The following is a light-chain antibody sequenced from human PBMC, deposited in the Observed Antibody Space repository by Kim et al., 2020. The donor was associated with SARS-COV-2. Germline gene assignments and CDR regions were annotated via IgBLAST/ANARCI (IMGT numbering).Light chain of an antibody. Sequence: DIQMTQSPSSLSASLGDRVTITCRASQDISNNLAWYQQKPGKAPRLLIYAASSLQTGVPSRFSGSGSGTDFTLTISSLQPEDFATYYCQQYESYPFTFGQGTKVDIK. V-gene: IGKV1-16*01. J-gene: IGKJ1*01. CDR2: AAS. CDR1: QDISNN. CDR3: QQYESYPFT.